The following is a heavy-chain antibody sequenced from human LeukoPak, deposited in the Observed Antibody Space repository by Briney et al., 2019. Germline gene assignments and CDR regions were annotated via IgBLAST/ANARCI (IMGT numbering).Heavy chain of an antibody. Sequence: SETLSLTCTVSGGSISIISSSTYYWRWIRQAPGKGLEWIGSLYYGENSHYNPSLKSRATLSVDTSNNQFSLKLTSVTAADAAVYFCARQLPTAAADTRGYFDYWGQGTVVTVSS. D-gene: IGHD6-25*01. CDR2: LYYGENS. CDR1: GGSISIISSSTYY. V-gene: IGHV4-39*01. J-gene: IGHJ4*02. CDR3: ARQLPTAAADTRGYFDY.